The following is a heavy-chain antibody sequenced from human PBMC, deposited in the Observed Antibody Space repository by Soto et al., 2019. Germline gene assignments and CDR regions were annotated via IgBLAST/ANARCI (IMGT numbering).Heavy chain of an antibody. CDR2: IYATGTT. J-gene: IGHJ5*02. V-gene: IGHV4-4*07. CDR1: GASISGFY. D-gene: IGHD1-1*01. Sequence: SETLSLTCTVSGASISGFYWSWIRKSAGKGLEWIGRIYATGTTDYNPSLKSRVMMSVDTSKKQFSLKLRSVTAADTAVYYCVRDGTKTLRDWFDPWGLGISVTVSS. CDR3: VRDGTKTLRDWFDP.